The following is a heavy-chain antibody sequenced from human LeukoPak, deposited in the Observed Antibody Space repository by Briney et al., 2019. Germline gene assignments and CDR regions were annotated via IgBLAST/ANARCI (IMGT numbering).Heavy chain of an antibody. CDR2: IDPSDSYT. D-gene: IGHD6-6*01. CDR3: ARSYSSSSDGLDN. V-gene: IGHV5-10-1*01. J-gene: IGHJ4*02. Sequence: TGESLKISCKGSGYSFTSYWISWVRQMPGKGLEWMGRIDPSDSYTNYSPSFQGHVTISADKSISTAYLQWSSLKASDTAMYYCARSYSSSSDGLDNWGQGTLVTVSS. CDR1: GYSFTSYW.